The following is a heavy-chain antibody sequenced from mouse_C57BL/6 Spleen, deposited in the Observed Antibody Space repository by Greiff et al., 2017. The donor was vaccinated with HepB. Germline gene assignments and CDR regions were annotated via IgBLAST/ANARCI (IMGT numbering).Heavy chain of an antibody. CDR3: ARERNDYEGMDY. Sequence: QVQLQQSGPELVKPGASVKISCKASGYAFRSSWMNWVKQRPGKGLEWIGRIYPGDGDTNYNGKFKGKATLTAEKSSSTAYMQLSSLTSADSAVYFCARERNDYEGMDYWGQGTSVTVSS. D-gene: IGHD2-4*01. CDR2: IYPGDGDT. V-gene: IGHV1-82*01. CDR1: GYAFRSSW. J-gene: IGHJ4*01.